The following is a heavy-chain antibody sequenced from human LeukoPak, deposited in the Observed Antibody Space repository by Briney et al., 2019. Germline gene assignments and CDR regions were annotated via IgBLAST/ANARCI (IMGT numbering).Heavy chain of an antibody. V-gene: IGHV4-39*01. J-gene: IGHJ4*02. CDR2: MYFSGST. CDR3: ANAASYSVDY. CDR1: GGSVSSSFYY. D-gene: IGHD1-26*01. Sequence: SETLSLTCTVSGGSVSSSFYYWGWIRQPPGKGLEWIGSMYFSGSTHYKPSLKSRVTISVDTSKNQFSLKLTSVTAADTAVYYCANAASYSVDYWGQGTLVTVSS.